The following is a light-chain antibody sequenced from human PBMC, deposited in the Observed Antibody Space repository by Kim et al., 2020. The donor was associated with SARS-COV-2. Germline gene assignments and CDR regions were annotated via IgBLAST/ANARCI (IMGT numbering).Light chain of an antibody. CDR2: AAS. V-gene: IGKV1-8*01. CDR3: QQYYSYPRT. CDR1: QGISSY. J-gene: IGKJ1*01. Sequence: ASTGDRVTITCRAGQGISSYLAWYQQKPGKAPKLLIYAASTLQRGVPSRFSGSGSGTDFTLTISCLQSEDFATYYCQQYYSYPRTFGQGTKVDIK.